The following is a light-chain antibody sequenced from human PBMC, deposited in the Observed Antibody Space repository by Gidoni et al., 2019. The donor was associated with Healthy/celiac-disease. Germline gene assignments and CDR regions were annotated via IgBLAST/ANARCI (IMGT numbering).Light chain of an antibody. Sequence: DIPLTHSPSSLSASVGDRVTITCRANQSISSHLNWYQQKPGKAPKLLIYAASSVQSGVPSRFSGSGCGTDGTLTISSLQPEDFETYYCQQSYSTPLTFXPXTKVDIK. J-gene: IGKJ3*01. CDR2: AAS. CDR1: QSISSH. V-gene: IGKV1-39*01. CDR3: QQSYSTPLT.